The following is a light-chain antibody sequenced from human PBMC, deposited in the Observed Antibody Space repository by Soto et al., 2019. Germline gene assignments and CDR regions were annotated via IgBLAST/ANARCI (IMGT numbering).Light chain of an antibody. V-gene: IGLV7-46*01. J-gene: IGLJ2*01. CDR3: FLSYNGVLVV. CDR1: TGAVTSGHY. CDR2: DTS. Sequence: QAVVTQEPSLTVSPGGTVTLTCGSKTGAVTSGHYPYWIQQKPGQAPRTLIYDTSKKHSWTPARFSGSLLGGKAALTLSGAQPEDEADYYCFLSYNGVLVVFGGGTKLTVL.